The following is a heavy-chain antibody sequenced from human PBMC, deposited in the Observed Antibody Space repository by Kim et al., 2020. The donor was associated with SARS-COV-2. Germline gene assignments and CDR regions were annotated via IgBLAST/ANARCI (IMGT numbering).Heavy chain of an antibody. CDR2: IYSGGST. D-gene: IGHD6-13*01. V-gene: IGHV3-53*01. J-gene: IGHJ4*02. CDR3: ARGTSAGRVDY. Sequence: GGSLRLSCAASGFTVSSNYMSWVRQAPGKGLEWVSVIYSGGSTYYAGSVKGRFTISRDNSKNTLYLQINSLRAEDTAVYYCARGTSAGRVDYWGQGTLVTVSS. CDR1: GFTVSSNY.